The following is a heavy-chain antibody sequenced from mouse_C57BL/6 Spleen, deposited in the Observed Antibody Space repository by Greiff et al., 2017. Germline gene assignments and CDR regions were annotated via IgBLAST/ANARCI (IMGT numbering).Heavy chain of an antibody. CDR1: GYTFTSYW. CDR3: ARALQLRLNYFDY. D-gene: IGHD3-2*02. CDR2: LDPSDSYT. Sequence: QVQLQQPGAELVMPGASVKLSCKASGYTFTSYWMHWVKQRPGQGLEWIGELDPSDSYTNYNQKFKGKSTLTVDKSSSTAYMQLSSLTSEDSAVYYCARALQLRLNYFDYWGQGTTLTVSS. J-gene: IGHJ2*01. V-gene: IGHV1-69*01.